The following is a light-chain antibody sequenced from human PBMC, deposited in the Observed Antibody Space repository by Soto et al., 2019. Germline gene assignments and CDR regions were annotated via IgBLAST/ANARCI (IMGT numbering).Light chain of an antibody. CDR3: MQARQTPNT. J-gene: IGKJ5*01. CDR1: QSLLHSNGYNY. CDR2: LRP. V-gene: IGKV2-28*01. Sequence: DIVMTQSPLSLPVTPGEPASISCRSSQSLLHSNGYNYLDWYLQKPGQSPQLLIYLRPNRASGVPDMFSGRGSGTDFTLNISRVEAEDVGVYFCMQARQTPNTFGPGTRLEIK.